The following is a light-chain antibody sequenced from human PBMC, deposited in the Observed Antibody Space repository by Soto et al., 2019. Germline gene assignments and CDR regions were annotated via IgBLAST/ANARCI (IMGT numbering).Light chain of an antibody. V-gene: IGLV1-51*01. Sequence: QSVLTQPPSVSSAPGQQVTISCSGSSSNIGDNYVSWYQHFPGTAPKLVVYENDRRPSGIPGRFSGSKSGTSATLVITGLQTGDEADYYCGTWDDRLDGNYVFGAGTKVTV. CDR2: END. CDR1: SSNIGDNY. J-gene: IGLJ1*01. CDR3: GTWDDRLDGNYV.